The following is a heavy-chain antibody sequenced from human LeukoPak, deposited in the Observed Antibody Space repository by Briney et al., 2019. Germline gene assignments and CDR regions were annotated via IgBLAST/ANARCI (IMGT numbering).Heavy chain of an antibody. Sequence: SETLSLTCAVSGGSISSSNWWSWVRQPPGKGLEWIGEIYHSGSTNYNPSLKSRVTISVDTSKNQFSLKLSSVTAADTAVYYCARGDYYDSSGYFLPNLFDYWGQGALVTVSS. CDR1: GGSISSSNW. J-gene: IGHJ4*02. CDR2: IYHSGST. D-gene: IGHD3-22*01. V-gene: IGHV4-4*02. CDR3: ARGDYYDSSGYFLPNLFDY.